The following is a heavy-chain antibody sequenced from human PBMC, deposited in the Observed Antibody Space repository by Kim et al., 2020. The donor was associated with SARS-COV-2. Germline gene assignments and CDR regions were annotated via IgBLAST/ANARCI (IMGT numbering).Heavy chain of an antibody. Sequence: NPSLKRRVIVSVDTSKNQFSLNLSSVTAADTAVYYGARHQEGGFYYGMDVWGQGTTVTVSS. J-gene: IGHJ6*02. V-gene: IGHV4-39*01. CDR3: ARHQEGGFYYGMDV. D-gene: IGHD3-16*01.